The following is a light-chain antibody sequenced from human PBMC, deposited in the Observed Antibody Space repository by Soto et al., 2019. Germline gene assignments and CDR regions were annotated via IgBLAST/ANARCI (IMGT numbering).Light chain of an antibody. CDR2: GAS. V-gene: IGKV1-39*01. CDR1: QSISNS. CDR3: QQSYTTPWT. Sequence: DIQMTQSPSSLSASIGDRVTITCRASQSISNSLNWYQQKPGKAPKLLIYGASSLQTGVPSRFSGSGSGTDFSLTFSSLQPDDFATDYCQQSYTTPWTFGQGTK. J-gene: IGKJ1*01.